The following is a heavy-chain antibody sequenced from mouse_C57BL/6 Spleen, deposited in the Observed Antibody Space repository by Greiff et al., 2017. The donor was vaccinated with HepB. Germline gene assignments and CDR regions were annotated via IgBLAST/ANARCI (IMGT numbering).Heavy chain of an antibody. CDR1: GSSLTSYG. J-gene: IGHJ1*03. V-gene: IGHV2-6*03. D-gene: IGHD4-1*01. CDR3: ARSLNWDWYFDV. CDR2: IWSDGST. Sequence: VQLQQSGPGLVAPSQSLSITCTVSGSSLTSYGVHWVRQPPGKGLEWLVVIWSDGSTTYNSALKSRLSISKDNSKSQVFLKMNSLQTDDTAMYYCARSLNWDWYFDVWGTGTTVTVSS.